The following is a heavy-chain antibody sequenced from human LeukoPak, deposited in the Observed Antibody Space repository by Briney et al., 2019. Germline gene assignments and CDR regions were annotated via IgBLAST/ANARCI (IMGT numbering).Heavy chain of an antibody. CDR3: ARDRPTLRNFDY. V-gene: IGHV3-21*01. Sequence: GGSLRLSCAASGFTFSSYSMNWVRQAPGKGLGWVSSISSSSSYIYYADSVKGRFTISRDNAKNSLYLQMNSLRAEDTAVYYCARDRPTLRNFDYWGQGTLVTVSS. J-gene: IGHJ4*02. CDR1: GFTFSSYS. CDR2: ISSSSSYI. D-gene: IGHD4-17*01.